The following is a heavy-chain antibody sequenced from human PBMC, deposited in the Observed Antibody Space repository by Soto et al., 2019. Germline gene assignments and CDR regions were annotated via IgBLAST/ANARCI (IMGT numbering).Heavy chain of an antibody. J-gene: IGHJ5*02. V-gene: IGHV1-46*01. CDR3: ARPAGRLANWFDP. CDR2: INPSGGST. D-gene: IGHD6-6*01. Sequence: QVQLVQSGVEVKKPGASVKVSCKASGYTFTDYRMIWVRQAPGQALEWMGIINPSGGSTNYAPNFQGRVTLTRDSFTSTVYMELSTLRSEDTAVYYCARPAGRLANWFDPWGQGTLVTVSS. CDR1: GYTFTDYR.